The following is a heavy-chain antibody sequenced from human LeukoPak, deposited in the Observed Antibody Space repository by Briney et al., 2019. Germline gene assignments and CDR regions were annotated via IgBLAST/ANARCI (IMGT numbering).Heavy chain of an antibody. CDR2: FDPEDGET. J-gene: IGHJ4*02. Sequence: GASVKVSCKVSGYTLTELSMHWVRQAPGKGLEWMGGFDPEDGETIYAQKFQGRVTMTEDTSTDTAYMELSSLRSEDTAVYYCARDYYGSGSSIDFDYWGQGTLVTVSS. CDR1: GYTLTELS. D-gene: IGHD3-10*01. CDR3: ARDYYGSGSSIDFDY. V-gene: IGHV1-24*01.